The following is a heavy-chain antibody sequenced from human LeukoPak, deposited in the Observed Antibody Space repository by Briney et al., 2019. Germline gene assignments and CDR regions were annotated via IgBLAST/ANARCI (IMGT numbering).Heavy chain of an antibody. Sequence: GASVKVSCKASGYTFTSYAMNWVRQAPGQGLEWMGWINAGNGNTKYSQEFQGRVTITRDTSASTAYMELSSLRSEDMAVYYCAREVAGTFDYWGQGTLVTVSS. V-gene: IGHV1-3*03. CDR3: AREVAGTFDY. J-gene: IGHJ4*02. CDR2: INAGNGNT. D-gene: IGHD6-19*01. CDR1: GYTFTSYA.